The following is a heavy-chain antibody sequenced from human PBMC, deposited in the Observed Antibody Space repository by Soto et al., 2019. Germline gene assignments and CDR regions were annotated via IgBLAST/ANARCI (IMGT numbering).Heavy chain of an antibody. V-gene: IGHV3-9*01. CDR2: ISWNSGSI. CDR3: TKTQWYDILTGFDY. CDR1: GFTFDDYA. Sequence: EVQLVESGGGLVQPGRSLRLSCAASGFTFDDYAMHWVRQAPGKGLEWVSGISWNSGSIGYADSVKGRFTITRDNAKNSLYLQMNSLRAEDTAFYYCTKTQWYDILTGFDYCGKGTLVTVSS. D-gene: IGHD3-9*01. J-gene: IGHJ4*02.